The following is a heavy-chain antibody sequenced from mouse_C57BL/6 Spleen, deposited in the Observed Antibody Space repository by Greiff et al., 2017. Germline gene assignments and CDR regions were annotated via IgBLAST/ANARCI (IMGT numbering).Heavy chain of an antibody. CDR3: ARGGYDYDGNLYFDV. CDR1: GYAFSSSW. Sequence: QVQLQQSGPELVKPGASVKISCKASGYAFSSSWMNWVKQRPGKGLEWLGRIYPGDGDTNYNGKFKGKATLTADKSSSTAYMQLSSLTSEDSAVYFCARGGYDYDGNLYFDVWGTGTTVTVSS. J-gene: IGHJ1*03. D-gene: IGHD2-4*01. V-gene: IGHV1-82*01. CDR2: IYPGDGDT.